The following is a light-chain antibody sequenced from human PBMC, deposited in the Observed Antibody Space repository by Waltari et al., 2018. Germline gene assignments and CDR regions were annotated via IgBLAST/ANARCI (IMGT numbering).Light chain of an antibody. CDR3: QHHVRLPAT. V-gene: IGKV3-20*01. CDR2: GAS. Sequence: IVLTQSPGTPSLSPGERATLSCRASQSVGKYLAWYQQKPGQAPRLLIYGASSRAAGIPDRFSGSGSGADFSLTISRLEPEDFAVYYCQHHVRLPATFGQGTKVE. CDR1: QSVGKY. J-gene: IGKJ1*01.